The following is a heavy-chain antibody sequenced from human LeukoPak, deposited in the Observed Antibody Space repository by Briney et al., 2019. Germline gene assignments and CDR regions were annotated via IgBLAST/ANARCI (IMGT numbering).Heavy chain of an antibody. J-gene: IGHJ6*03. D-gene: IGHD3-9*01. CDR1: RYTFTCYD. CDR2: MNPNRGKT. V-gene: IGHV1-8*01. CDR3: ARCSVTYYDILTGYYQTKNYYYMAG. Sequence: GSVKESRKASRYTFTCYDINSVRPATGQGGEWVGWMNPNRGKTGYAHKFQGRVTMTRNTSISTAYMELSSLRSEDTGVYYCARCSVTYYDILTGYYQTKNYYYMAGGGTARTVTVSS.